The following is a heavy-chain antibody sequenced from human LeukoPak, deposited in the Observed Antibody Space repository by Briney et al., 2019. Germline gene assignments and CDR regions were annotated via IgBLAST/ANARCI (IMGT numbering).Heavy chain of an antibody. CDR3: ARVPYGDYDNWFDP. CDR2: IYYSGNT. D-gene: IGHD4-17*01. V-gene: IGHV4-59*01. Sequence: SETLSLTCTGSGVSISSYYWSWIRQPPGKGLEWIGYIYYSGNTNYNPSLKSRVTISVDTSKNQFSLKLSSVTAADTAVYYCARVPYGDYDNWFDPWGQGTLVTVSS. J-gene: IGHJ5*02. CDR1: GVSISSYY.